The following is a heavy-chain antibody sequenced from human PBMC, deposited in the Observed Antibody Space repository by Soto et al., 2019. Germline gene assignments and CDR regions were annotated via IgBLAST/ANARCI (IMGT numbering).Heavy chain of an antibody. D-gene: IGHD5-18*01. CDR1: GFTFSSYA. Sequence: GGSLRLSCAASGFTFSSYAMHWVRQAPGKGLEWVAVISYDGSNKYYADSVKGRFTISRDNYKNPLYLQMNSLRAEDTAVYYCARDTGLYCYGYGPLAYWGQGTLVTVSS. J-gene: IGHJ4*02. CDR2: ISYDGSNK. CDR3: ARDTGLYCYGYGPLAY. V-gene: IGHV3-30-3*01.